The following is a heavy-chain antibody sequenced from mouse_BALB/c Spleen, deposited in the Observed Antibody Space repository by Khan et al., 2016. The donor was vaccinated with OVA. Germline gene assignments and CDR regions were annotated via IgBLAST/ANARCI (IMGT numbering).Heavy chain of an antibody. Sequence: EVELVESGGGLVQPGGSLNRSCAASRFTIRSYGMSSVRQTPDKRLELVATIDSNGGSTDYPASVKRRFTLSGDKSKNARYLRRRSLKSEDTAIDYCARSAIGGQGTTLTGSS. J-gene: IGHJ2*01. CDR1: RFTIRSYG. V-gene: IGHV5-6-3*01. D-gene: IGHD2-12*01. CDR2: IDSNGGST. CDR3: ARSAI.